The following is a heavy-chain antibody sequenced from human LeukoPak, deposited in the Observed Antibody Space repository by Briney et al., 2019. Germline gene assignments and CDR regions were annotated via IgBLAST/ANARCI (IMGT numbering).Heavy chain of an antibody. D-gene: IGHD6-13*01. CDR3: AGDSAYVAATGTVVDI. J-gene: IGHJ3*02. Sequence: PGGSLRLSCAASGFTISPYSMKCVRQAPGKGLEWVSSITGNSDFMSYADSVKGRFTISRDNARNSLCMQMNSLRADDTAVYYCAGDSAYVAATGTVVDIWGQGTMVTVSS. V-gene: IGHV3-21*01. CDR2: ITGNSDFM. CDR1: GFTISPYS.